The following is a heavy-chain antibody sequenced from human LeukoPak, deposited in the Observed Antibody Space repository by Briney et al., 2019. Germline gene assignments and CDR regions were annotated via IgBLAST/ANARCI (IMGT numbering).Heavy chain of an antibody. CDR1: GGSLNTTGYY. CDR3: TRGRGLAATPGF. CDR2: IYHSGST. Sequence: PSETLSLTCSVSGGSLNTTGYYWSWIRQTPRQGLEWIGYIYHSGSTYYNPSLKSRVTISLDRSKNQFSLKVTSVTAADTAVYYCTRGRGLAATPGFWGQGTLVTVSS. V-gene: IGHV4-30-2*01. J-gene: IGHJ4*02. D-gene: IGHD2-15*01.